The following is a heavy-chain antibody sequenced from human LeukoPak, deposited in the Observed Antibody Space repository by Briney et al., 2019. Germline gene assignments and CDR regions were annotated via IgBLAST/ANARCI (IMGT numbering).Heavy chain of an antibody. CDR3: ARDRTTGTSGVWFDP. V-gene: IGHV1-69*05. J-gene: IGHJ5*02. D-gene: IGHD1-1*01. CDR2: IIPIFGTA. Sequence: ASVKVSCKASGRTFSSYAISWVRQAPGQELEWMGRIIPIFGTANYAQKFQGRVTITTDESTSTAYMELSSLRSEDTAVYYCARDRTTGTSGVWFDPWGQGTLVTVSS. CDR1: GRTFSSYA.